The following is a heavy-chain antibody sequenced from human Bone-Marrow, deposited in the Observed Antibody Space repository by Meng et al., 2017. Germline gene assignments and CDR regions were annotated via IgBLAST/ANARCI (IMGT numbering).Heavy chain of an antibody. CDR3: ARATPYSSSWNGENY. Sequence: GESLKISCAASGFTFSYYTMNWVRQAPGKGLEWVSSISPTSSSIYYADSVKGRFTISRDNAKNSLDLQMNSLRVEDTAVYYCARATPYSSSWNGENYWGQGTLVTGSS. D-gene: IGHD6-13*01. CDR2: ISPTSSSI. V-gene: IGHV3-21*01. CDR1: GFTFSYYT. J-gene: IGHJ4*02.